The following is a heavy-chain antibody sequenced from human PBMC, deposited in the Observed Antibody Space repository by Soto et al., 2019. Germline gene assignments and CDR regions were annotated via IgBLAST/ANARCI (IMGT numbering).Heavy chain of an antibody. CDR1: GFTFNTYA. J-gene: IGHJ6*02. Sequence: GGSLRLSCAASGFTFNTYAMHWVRQAPGKGLEWVSSISNSGSYIYYADTVKGRFTISRDNAESSLYLQMNSLRAEDTAVYYRSKWYIEYAPSVNSRITINPDTSKNQLSLHLISVNLEDTAVYYCVRSRVFIAVTSVTNYYYYYGMDVWGQGTSVTVSS. CDR2: ISNSGSYI. D-gene: IGHD2-2*01. V-gene: IGHV3-21*01. CDR3: SKWYIEYAPSVNSRITINPDTSKNQLSLHLISVNLEDTAVYYCVRSRVFIAVTSVTNYYYYYGMDV.